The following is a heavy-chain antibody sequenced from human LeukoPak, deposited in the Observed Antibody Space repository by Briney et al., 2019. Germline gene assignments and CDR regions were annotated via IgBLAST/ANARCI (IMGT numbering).Heavy chain of an antibody. J-gene: IGHJ5*02. V-gene: IGHV3-9*01. CDR3: AKDITATEFGWFDP. CDR2: ICWNSGSI. CDR1: GLTFDDYY. Sequence: GRSLTLTCAAYGLTFDDYYLHWIRQPPGKGLEWVSGICWNSGSIGYADSVKGRFPISRDNAKNSLYLQMNSLRAEDTALYYCAKDITATEFGWFDPWGQGTLVTVSS. D-gene: IGHD3-16*01.